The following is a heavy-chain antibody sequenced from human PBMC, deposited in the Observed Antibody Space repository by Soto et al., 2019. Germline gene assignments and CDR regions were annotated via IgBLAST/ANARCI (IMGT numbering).Heavy chain of an antibody. CDR3: TTDRVVRGVTPTCFDY. D-gene: IGHD3-10*01. V-gene: IGHV3-15*01. Sequence: EVQLVESGGGLVKPGGSLRLSCAASGFTFSNAWMSWVRQAPGKGLEWVGRIKSKTDGGTTDYAAPVKGRFTISRDDSINTLYLKMNSLKTEDTAVYYCTTDRVVRGVTPTCFDYWGQGTLVTVSS. CDR1: GFTFSNAW. CDR2: IKSKTDGGTT. J-gene: IGHJ4*02.